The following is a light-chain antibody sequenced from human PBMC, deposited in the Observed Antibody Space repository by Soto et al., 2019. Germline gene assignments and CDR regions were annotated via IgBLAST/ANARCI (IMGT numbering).Light chain of an antibody. Sequence: DVVMNQSPLSLPVPLGQPAAISCKSTQSLILDDGNTYLSWFHQRPGQSPRPLIYTVSNRDSGVPDRFSGSGSSTDFTLKISVLEAEDVGVYYCMQSAHWPWTFGPGAKVEI. CDR2: TVS. V-gene: IGKV2-30*02. CDR1: QSLILDDGNTY. J-gene: IGKJ1*01. CDR3: MQSAHWPWT.